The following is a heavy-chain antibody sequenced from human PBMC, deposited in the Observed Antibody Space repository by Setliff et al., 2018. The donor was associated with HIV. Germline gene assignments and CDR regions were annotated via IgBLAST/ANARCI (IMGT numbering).Heavy chain of an antibody. CDR1: GGSISSGSYY. CDR3: ARGTTGYSTIWYRNGLTHYYYMDV. D-gene: IGHD6-13*01. CDR2: IYTSGNT. Sequence: SETLSLTCTVPGGSISSGSYYWSWIRQPAGKGLEWIGRIYTSGNTNYNPSLKSRVTISLDTSKNQFSLKLSSVTAADTAVFYCARGTTGYSTIWYRNGLTHYYYMDVWGKGTKVTVSS. V-gene: IGHV4-61*02. J-gene: IGHJ6*03.